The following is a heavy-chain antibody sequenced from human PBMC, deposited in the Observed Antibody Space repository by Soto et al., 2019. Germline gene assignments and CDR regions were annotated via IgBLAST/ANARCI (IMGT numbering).Heavy chain of an antibody. CDR1: GYTFADYE. J-gene: IGHJ4*02. V-gene: IGHV1-8*01. CDR2: IHPDRGNT. Sequence: QVQLVQSGAEVKKPGASVRVSCKASGYTFADYEINWVRQATGQGLAWMGWIHPDRGNTDFAKRFRGRITMPRSTSMSVVYMELAKLTPEGMGVYYCARGLWRTERGIDLRGQGTLVTVSS. D-gene: IGHD3-16*01. CDR3: ARGLWRTERGIDL.